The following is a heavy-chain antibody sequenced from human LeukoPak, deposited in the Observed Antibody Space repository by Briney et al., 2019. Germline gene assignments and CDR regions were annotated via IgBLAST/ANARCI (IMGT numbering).Heavy chain of an antibody. CDR3: AKGDYGGNDGYFDY. CDR1: GFRFGSDW. CDR2: INPDGSEK. Sequence: GGSLRLSCAASGFRFGSDWMSWVRQAPGKGLEWVANINPDGSEKYYVDSVKGRFTISRDNDKNSLYLQLNSLRAEDTAVYYCAKGDYGGNDGYFDYWGQGTLVTVSS. V-gene: IGHV3-7*01. D-gene: IGHD4-23*01. J-gene: IGHJ4*02.